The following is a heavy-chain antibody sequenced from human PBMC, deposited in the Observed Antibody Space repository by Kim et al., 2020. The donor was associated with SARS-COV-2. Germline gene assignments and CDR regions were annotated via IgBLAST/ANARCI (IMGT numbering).Heavy chain of an antibody. CDR3: ARINYYDSSGYYRGWFFDY. Sequence: SETLSLTCTVSGGSISSSSYYWGWIRQPPGKGLEWIGSVYYSGSTYYNPSLKSRVTISVDTSKNQFSLKLSSVTAADTAVYYCARINYYDSSGYYRGWFFDYWGQGTLVTISS. CDR1: GGSISSSSYY. V-gene: IGHV4-39*01. CDR2: VYYSGST. D-gene: IGHD3-22*01. J-gene: IGHJ4*02.